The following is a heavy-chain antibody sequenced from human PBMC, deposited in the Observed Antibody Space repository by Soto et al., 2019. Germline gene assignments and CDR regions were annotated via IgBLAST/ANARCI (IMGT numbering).Heavy chain of an antibody. V-gene: IGHV4-4*01. CDR3: ARLVYDTRLNYMYFDF. CDR1: GVSISSGNW. J-gene: IGHJ4*02. D-gene: IGHD3-10*01. Sequence: ETLSPTCAVPGVSISSGNWWTWVRQSPQRGLEYIGEIFHDGTANYYPSFERRVAISVDTSKNQFSLKLTSVTAADTAIYFCARLVYDTRLNYMYFDFWGQGTLVTVSS. CDR2: IFHDGTA.